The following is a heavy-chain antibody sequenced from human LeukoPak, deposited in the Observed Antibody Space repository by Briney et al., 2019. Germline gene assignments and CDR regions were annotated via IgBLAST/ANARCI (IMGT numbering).Heavy chain of an antibody. CDR3: ARVLLWFGENFDY. V-gene: IGHV4-39*01. Sequence: SETLSLTCTVSGGSISSSSYYWGWIRQPPGKGLEWIGSIYYSGSTYYNPSLKSRVTISVDTSKNQFSLKLSSVTAADTAVYYCARVLLWFGENFDYWGQGTLVTVSS. J-gene: IGHJ4*02. CDR1: GGSISSSSYY. D-gene: IGHD3-10*01. CDR2: IYYSGST.